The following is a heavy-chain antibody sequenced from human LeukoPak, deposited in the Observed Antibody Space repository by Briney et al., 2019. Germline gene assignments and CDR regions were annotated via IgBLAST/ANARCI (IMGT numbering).Heavy chain of an antibody. Sequence: SETLSLTCTGSGVSISSYYWSWIPQPPGKGLEWIGYIYDSGSTSKNPSLKSRFTISLDTSKNQFSLKLNFVSAADTAVYYCARGGYLDLWGRGTLGTVSS. CDR1: GVSISSYY. CDR2: IYDSGST. CDR3: ARGGYLDL. J-gene: IGHJ2*01. V-gene: IGHV4-59*01.